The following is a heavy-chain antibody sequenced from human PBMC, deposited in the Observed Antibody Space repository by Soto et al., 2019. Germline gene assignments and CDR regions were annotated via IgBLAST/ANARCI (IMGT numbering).Heavy chain of an antibody. CDR3: ARTAEDIVVLPAALKQYWFDP. V-gene: IGHV4-4*07. J-gene: IGHJ5*02. D-gene: IGHD2-2*01. CDR2: LCSSGST. CDR1: GGSVSIFF. Sequence: SETLSLTCTVSGGSVSIFFWHWIRQPAGKGLGSIGRLCSSGSTYYNPSLKSRVTISVDTSKNQFSLKLSSVTAADTAVYYCARTAEDIVVLPAALKQYWFDPCGQGTLVTVSS.